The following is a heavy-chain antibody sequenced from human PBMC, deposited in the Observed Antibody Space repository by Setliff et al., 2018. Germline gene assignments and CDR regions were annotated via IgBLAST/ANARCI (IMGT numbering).Heavy chain of an antibody. D-gene: IGHD2-15*01. CDR2: IYIGGSA. V-gene: IGHV4-4*07. Sequence: SETLSLTCTVSGGSISSYYWSWIRQPAGKGLEWIGHIYIGGSANYNPSLKSRVTMSIDTSKNQFSLKLNSVTAADTAVYYCAGGTSSIVVLPASDYWGQGTLVTVSS. J-gene: IGHJ4*02. CDR1: GGSISSYY. CDR3: AGGTSSIVVLPASDY.